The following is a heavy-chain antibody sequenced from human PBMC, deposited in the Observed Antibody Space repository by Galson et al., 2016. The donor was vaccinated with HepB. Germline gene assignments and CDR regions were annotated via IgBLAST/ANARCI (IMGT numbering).Heavy chain of an antibody. J-gene: IGHJ5*02. CDR3: VRSHNTHWRYNWFDP. Sequence: SETLSLTCSVSGDSISTFYWSWIRQPPGKGLEWIGYVFHTGSTNYNPSLKSRVTMSVDKSKNQFSLSLTSVTAADTAVYYCVRSHNTHWRYNWFDPWGQGTLVTVSS. CDR1: GDSISTFY. CDR2: VFHTGST. V-gene: IGHV4-59*01. D-gene: IGHD2-15*01.